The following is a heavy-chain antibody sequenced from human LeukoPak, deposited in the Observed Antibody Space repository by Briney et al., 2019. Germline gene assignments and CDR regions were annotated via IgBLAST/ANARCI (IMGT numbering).Heavy chain of an antibody. CDR2: INTNTGNP. V-gene: IGHV7-4-1*02. CDR3: ARASPPSCTNGVCWSSDY. Sequence: ASVKVSCKASGYTFTSYAMNWVRQAPGQGLEWMGWINTNTGNPTYAQGFTGRFVFSLDTSVSTAYLQISSLKAEDTAVCYCARASPPSCTNGVCWSSDYWGQGTLVTVSS. J-gene: IGHJ4*02. CDR1: GYTFTSYA. D-gene: IGHD2-8*01.